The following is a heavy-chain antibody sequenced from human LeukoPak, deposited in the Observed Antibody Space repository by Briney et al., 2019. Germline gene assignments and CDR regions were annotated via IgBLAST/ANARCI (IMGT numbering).Heavy chain of an antibody. D-gene: IGHD6-19*01. Sequence: GGSLSLPCTASGFAFSSFAVGWVRQSPGKGLEWLSTINGGGTTTFYADSVKGCFTISRDNSKNTLYLHKDSLRPDDTAIYYCTKELHVAVAVSDYYDFYMDVWGRGTVVTVSS. V-gene: IGHV3-23*01. J-gene: IGHJ6*03. CDR1: GFAFSSFA. CDR3: TKELHVAVAVSDYYDFYMDV. CDR2: INGGGTTT.